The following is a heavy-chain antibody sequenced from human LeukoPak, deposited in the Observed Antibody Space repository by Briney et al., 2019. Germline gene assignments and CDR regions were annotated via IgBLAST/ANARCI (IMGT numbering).Heavy chain of an antibody. J-gene: IGHJ4*02. CDR2: INHSGST. CDR3: ARGLSAIVY. Sequence: PGGSLRLSCATSGFSFNNDWMDWIRQPPGKGLEWIGEINHSGSTNYNPSLKSRVTISVDTSKNQFSLKLSSVTAADTAVYYCARGLSAIVYWGQGTLVTVSS. V-gene: IGHV4-34*01. D-gene: IGHD2-15*01. CDR1: GFSFNNDW.